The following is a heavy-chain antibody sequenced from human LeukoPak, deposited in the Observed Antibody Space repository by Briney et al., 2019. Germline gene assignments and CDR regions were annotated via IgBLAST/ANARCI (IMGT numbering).Heavy chain of an antibody. D-gene: IGHD4-17*01. CDR3: ARDYGDYGGGNWFDP. V-gene: IGHV1-46*01. Sequence: ASVKVSCKASGYTFTSYYMHWVRQAPGQGLEWMGIINPSGGSTSYAQKFQGRVTMTRDTSTSTVYMELSSLRSEDTAVHYCARDYGDYGGGNWFDPWGQGTLVTVSS. CDR1: GYTFTSYY. J-gene: IGHJ5*02. CDR2: INPSGGST.